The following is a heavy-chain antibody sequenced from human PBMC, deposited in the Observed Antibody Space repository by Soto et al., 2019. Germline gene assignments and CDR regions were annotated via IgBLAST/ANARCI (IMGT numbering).Heavy chain of an antibody. D-gene: IGHD6-13*01. CDR1: GFTFSSYG. Sequence: GGSLRLSCAASGFTFSSYGMHWVRQAPGKGLEWVAVISYDGSNKYYADPVKGRFTISRNNSKNTLYLQMNSLRAEDTAVYYCAKDPPIAAAGKKPANWFDPWGQGTLVTVSS. V-gene: IGHV3-30*18. CDR3: AKDPPIAAAGKKPANWFDP. CDR2: ISYDGSNK. J-gene: IGHJ5*02.